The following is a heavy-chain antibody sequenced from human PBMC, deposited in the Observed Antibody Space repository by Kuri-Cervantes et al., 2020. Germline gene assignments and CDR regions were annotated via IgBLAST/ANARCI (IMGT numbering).Heavy chain of an antibody. CDR1: GGSFSGYY. CDR3: ARDLRTSYNWNDVYYYYYYGMDV. J-gene: IGHJ6*02. V-gene: IGHV4-34*09. D-gene: IGHD1-20*01. CDR2: INHSGST. Sequence: SQTLSLTCAVYGGSFSGYYWSWIRQPPGKGLEWIGEINHSGSTNYNPSLKSRVTISVDTSKNQFSLKLSSVTAADTAVYYCARDLRTSYNWNDVYYYYYYGMDVWGQGTTVTVSS.